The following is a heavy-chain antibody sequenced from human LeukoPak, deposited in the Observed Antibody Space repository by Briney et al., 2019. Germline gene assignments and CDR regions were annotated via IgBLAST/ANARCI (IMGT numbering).Heavy chain of an antibody. D-gene: IGHD6-19*01. Sequence: GGSLRLSCAASGFTFSSYAMNWVRQAPGKGLEWVSGISGSGGSTYYADSVKGRFTISRDNSKNTLYLQMNSLRAEDTAVYYCARESGNGYSSGWYPYYYYGMDVWGQGTTVTVSS. J-gene: IGHJ6*02. CDR3: ARESGNGYSSGWYPYYYYGMDV. CDR1: GFTFSSYA. CDR2: ISGSGGST. V-gene: IGHV3-23*01.